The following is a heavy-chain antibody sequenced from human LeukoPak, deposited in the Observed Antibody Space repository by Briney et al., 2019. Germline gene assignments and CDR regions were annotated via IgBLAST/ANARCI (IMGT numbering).Heavy chain of an antibody. J-gene: IGHJ3*02. CDR1: GFTFSSYA. CDR2: ISGSGDST. V-gene: IGHV3-23*01. Sequence: PGGSLRLSCAASGFTFSSYAMSWVRQAPGKGLEWVSAISGSGDSTFYADSVKGRFTISRDNAKNSLYLQMNSLRAEDTAVYYCARTSSSWYLDAFDIWGQGTMVTVSS. CDR3: ARTSSSWYLDAFDI. D-gene: IGHD6-13*01.